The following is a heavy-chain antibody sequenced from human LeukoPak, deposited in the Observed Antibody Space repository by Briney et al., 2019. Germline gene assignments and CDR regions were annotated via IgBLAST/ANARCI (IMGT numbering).Heavy chain of an antibody. CDR2: IKQDGSEK. V-gene: IGHV3-7*01. CDR3: ARDHSGTEDY. J-gene: IGHJ4*02. D-gene: IGHD6-13*01. Sequence: GGSLRLSCADSAFTFSSYWMSWVRQAPGKGLEWVANIKQDGSEKYYVDSVKGRFTISRDNAKNSLYLQMNSLRAEDTAVYYCARDHSGTEDYWGQGTLVTVSS. CDR1: AFTFSSYW.